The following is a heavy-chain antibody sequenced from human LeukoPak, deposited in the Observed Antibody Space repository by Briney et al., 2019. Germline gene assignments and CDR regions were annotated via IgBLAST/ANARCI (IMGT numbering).Heavy chain of an antibody. Sequence: PGGSLRLSCAASGFTFSSYGMHWVRQAPGKGLEWVAVISYDGSNKYYADSVKGRFTISRDNSKNTLYLQMNSLRAEDTAVYYCAKDHGYDILTGPFDYWGQGTLVTVSS. J-gene: IGHJ4*02. CDR3: AKDHGYDILTGPFDY. CDR1: GFTFSSYG. CDR2: ISYDGSNK. V-gene: IGHV3-30*18. D-gene: IGHD3-9*01.